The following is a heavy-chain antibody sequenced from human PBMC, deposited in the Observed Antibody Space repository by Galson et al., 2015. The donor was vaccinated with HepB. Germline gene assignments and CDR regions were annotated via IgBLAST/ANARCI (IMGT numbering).Heavy chain of an antibody. CDR2: ISWDGGST. J-gene: IGHJ6*02. Sequence: SLRLSCAASGFTFDDYTMHWVRQAPGKGLEWVSLISWDGGSTYYADSVKGRFTISRDNSKNSLYLQMNSLRTEDTALYYCAKGRVVLYGMDVWGQGTTVTVSS. CDR1: GFTFDDYT. D-gene: IGHD2-15*01. V-gene: IGHV3-43*01. CDR3: AKGRVVLYGMDV.